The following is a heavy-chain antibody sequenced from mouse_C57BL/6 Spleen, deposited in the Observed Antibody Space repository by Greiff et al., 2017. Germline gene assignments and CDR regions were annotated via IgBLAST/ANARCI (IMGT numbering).Heavy chain of an antibody. Sequence: EVKLVESGGGLVKPGGSLKLSCAASGFTFSDYGMHWVRQAPEKGLEWVAYLSSGSSTIYYAHTVKGRFTFSRDNAKNTLYLQMTSRRSEDKAMYYCESDYYGSSYYFAYWGKGTLVTVSA. D-gene: IGHD1-1*01. CDR3: ESDYYGSSYYFAY. V-gene: IGHV5-17*01. CDR2: LSSGSSTI. CDR1: GFTFSDYG. J-gene: IGHJ3*01.